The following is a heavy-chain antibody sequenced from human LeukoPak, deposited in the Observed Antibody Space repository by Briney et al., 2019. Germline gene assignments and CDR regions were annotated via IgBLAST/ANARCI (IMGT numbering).Heavy chain of an antibody. J-gene: IGHJ4*02. Sequence: GESLKISCKGSGYSFTSYWIGWVRQMPGKGLEWMGIIFPGDSDTRYSPSFQGQVTISVDKSISTAYLQWSSLKASDTAMYYCARLYDSTGYYSSDYLDYWGQGTLLTVSS. CDR1: GYSFTSYW. CDR2: IFPGDSDT. D-gene: IGHD3-22*01. V-gene: IGHV5-51*01. CDR3: ARLYDSTGYYSSDYLDY.